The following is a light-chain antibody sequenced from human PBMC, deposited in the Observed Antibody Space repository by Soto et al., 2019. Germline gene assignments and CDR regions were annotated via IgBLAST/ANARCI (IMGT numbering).Light chain of an antibody. V-gene: IGKV1-39*01. Sequence: DIQMTQSPSSLSASVGDRVTITCRASQTTNNYLNWYQQRSGKAPSLLIYGASTLHSGVPSRFRGSGSGTDFTLTINSLQPEDFATYYCQQGYTFGQGTKLEIK. CDR2: GAS. CDR1: QTTNNY. J-gene: IGKJ2*01. CDR3: QQGYT.